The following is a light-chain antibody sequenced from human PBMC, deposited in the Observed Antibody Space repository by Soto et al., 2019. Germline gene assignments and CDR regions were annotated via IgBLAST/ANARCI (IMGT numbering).Light chain of an antibody. V-gene: IGKV1-27*01. CDR2: AAS. CDR3: QNYNSAPFT. J-gene: IGKJ3*01. Sequence: DIQLTQSPSSLSASVGDRVTITCRASQDIRIYLAWYQQKPGKVPKLLIYAASTLQSGVPSRFSGGGSGTDFTLIINGLQPEDVATYYCQNYNSAPFTFGPGTKVDFK. CDR1: QDIRIY.